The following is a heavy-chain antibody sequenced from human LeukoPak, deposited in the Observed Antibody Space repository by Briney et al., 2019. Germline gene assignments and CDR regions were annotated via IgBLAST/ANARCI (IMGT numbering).Heavy chain of an antibody. J-gene: IGHJ4*02. V-gene: IGHV4-31*03. CDR1: GGSISSGNYY. CDR3: VRSYGYGTNFDY. Sequence: SETLSLTCTVSGGSISSGNYYWSWIRQHPGKGLEWIGYMYYRGSTYYNPSLKSRVTISVDTSKNQFSLKLSSVTAADTAVYYCVRSYGYGTNFDYWGQGTLVTVSS. D-gene: IGHD5-18*01. CDR2: MYYRGST.